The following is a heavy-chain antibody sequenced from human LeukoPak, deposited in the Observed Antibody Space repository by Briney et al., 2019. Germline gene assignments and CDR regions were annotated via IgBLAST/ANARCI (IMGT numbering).Heavy chain of an antibody. J-gene: IGHJ4*02. CDR1: GFTFSNYE. Sequence: PGGSLRLSCAASGFTFSNYEMNWVRQAPGKGLEWLSYISSSGSTMYYADSVKGRFTISRDNAKNSLYLQMNSLRAEDTAVYYCASGGSGSYYRLGNYFDFWGQGTLVTVSS. CDR3: ASGGSGSYYRLGNYFDF. CDR2: ISSSGSTM. V-gene: IGHV3-48*03. D-gene: IGHD1-26*01.